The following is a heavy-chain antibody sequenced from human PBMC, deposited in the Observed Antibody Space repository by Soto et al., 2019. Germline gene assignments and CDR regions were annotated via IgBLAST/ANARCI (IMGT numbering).Heavy chain of an antibody. CDR2: IKSKTDGGTT. CDR1: GFTFSNAW. V-gene: IGHV3-15*07. D-gene: IGHD2-15*01. J-gene: IGHJ4*01. Sequence: PGGSMRLSCAASGFTFSNAWVNWVRQATGKGLEWVGRIKSKTDGGTTDYAASVKGRFTISRDDSKDSLYLQMNSLKTEDTAVYYCTRSAVEASHPYNSDYWGQGTLVTVSS. CDR3: TRSAVEASHPYNSDY.